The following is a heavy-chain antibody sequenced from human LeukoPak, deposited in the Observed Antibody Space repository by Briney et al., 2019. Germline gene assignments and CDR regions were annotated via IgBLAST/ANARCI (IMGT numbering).Heavy chain of an antibody. CDR2: IYSGDGT. CDR3: ARASFIDSGL. J-gene: IGHJ4*02. V-gene: IGHV3-66*01. D-gene: IGHD3-16*02. CDR1: GFTFSSKY. Sequence: GGSLRLSCAVSGFTFSSKYMSWVRQAPGKGLEWVSVIYSGDGTYYADSVKGRFTISRDSSRNTLYLQMNSLRAEDTAVYYCARASFIDSGLWGQGTLVTVSS.